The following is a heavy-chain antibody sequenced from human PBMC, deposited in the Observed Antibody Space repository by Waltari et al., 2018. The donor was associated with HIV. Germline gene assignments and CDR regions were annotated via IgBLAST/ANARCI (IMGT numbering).Heavy chain of an antibody. CDR3: ARDPGDYDFWTDAFDI. CDR1: GGPFSSYA. D-gene: IGHD3-3*01. V-gene: IGHV1-69*06. Sequence: QVQLVQSGAEVKKPGSSVKVSCKASGGPFSSYAISWVRRAHGQGLEWMGGIIPICGTANYAQKFQGRVTITADKSTSTAYMELSSLRSEDTAVYYCARDPGDYDFWTDAFDIWGQGTMVTVSS. CDR2: IIPICGTA. J-gene: IGHJ3*02.